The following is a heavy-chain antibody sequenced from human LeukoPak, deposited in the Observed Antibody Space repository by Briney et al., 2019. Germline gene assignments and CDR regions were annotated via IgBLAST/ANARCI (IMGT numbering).Heavy chain of an antibody. V-gene: IGHV3-30-3*01. CDR2: ISYDGSNK. Sequence: GGSLRLSCAAPGFTFSSCAMHWVRQAPGKGLEWVAVISYDGSNKYYADSVKGRFTISRDNSKNTLYLQMNSLRAEDTAVYYCARDSLWFGEGEGYWGQGTLVTVSS. J-gene: IGHJ4*02. CDR3: ARDSLWFGEGEGY. D-gene: IGHD3-10*01. CDR1: GFTFSSCA.